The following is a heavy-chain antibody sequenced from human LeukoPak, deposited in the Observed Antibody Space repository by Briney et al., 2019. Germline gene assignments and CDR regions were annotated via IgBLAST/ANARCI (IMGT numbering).Heavy chain of an antibody. V-gene: IGHV3-48*01. CDR3: AKAQAKDIVVVPAAYDY. CDR1: GFTFSSYS. D-gene: IGHD2-2*01. CDR2: ISSSSSTI. Sequence: PGGSLRLSCAASGFTFSSYSMNWVRQAPGKGLEWVSYISSSSSTIYYADSVKGRFTISRDNAKNTLYLQMNSLRAEDTAVYYCAKAQAKDIVVVPAAYDYWGQGTLVTVSS. J-gene: IGHJ4*02.